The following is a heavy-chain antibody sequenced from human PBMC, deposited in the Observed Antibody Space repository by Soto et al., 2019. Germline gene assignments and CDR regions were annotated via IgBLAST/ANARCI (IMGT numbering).Heavy chain of an antibody. V-gene: IGHV3-30*18. CDR1: GFTFDAYA. D-gene: IGHD3-3*01. J-gene: IGHJ4*02. CDR2: ISYNGNNK. CDR3: AKVSQFDDFWSGYTFDY. Sequence: GGSLRLSCSASGFTFDAYAMSWVRQVPGKGLEWVSVISYNGNNKYYADSVKGRFTISRDNSKNTLFLQMNSLRAEDTAVYYCAKVSQFDDFWSGYTFDYWGQGTLVTVSS.